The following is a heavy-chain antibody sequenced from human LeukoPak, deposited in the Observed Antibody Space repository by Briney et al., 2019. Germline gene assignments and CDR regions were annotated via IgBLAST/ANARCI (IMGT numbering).Heavy chain of an antibody. CDR2: IESKTDGGTT. J-gene: IGHJ4*02. CDR3: TTYGSGRKFDY. Sequence: PGGSLRLSCAASGFSFSDAWMSWVRQIPGKGLEWVGRIESKTDGGTTDYAAPVKGRFTISRDDSTNKMYIQMNSLKSEDTAVYYCTTYGSGRKFDYWGQGILVTVSS. CDR1: GFSFSDAW. D-gene: IGHD3-10*01. V-gene: IGHV3-15*04.